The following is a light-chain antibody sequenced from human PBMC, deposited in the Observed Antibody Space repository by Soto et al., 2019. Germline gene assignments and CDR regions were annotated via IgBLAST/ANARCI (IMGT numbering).Light chain of an antibody. CDR2: EVS. J-gene: IGLJ2*01. CDR3: AVWDDNLSGVV. V-gene: IGLV2-14*01. CDR1: SSDVGGYNY. Sequence: QSALTQPASVSGSPGQSITISCTGTSSDVGGYNYVSWYQQHPGKAPKLMIYEVSNRPSGVSNRFSGSKSGNTASLAVSGLRSEDEADYYCAVWDDNLSGVVFGGGTKLTVL.